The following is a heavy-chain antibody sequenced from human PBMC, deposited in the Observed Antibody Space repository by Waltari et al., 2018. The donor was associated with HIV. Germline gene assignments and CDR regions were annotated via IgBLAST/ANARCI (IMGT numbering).Heavy chain of an antibody. D-gene: IGHD3-22*01. CDR2: ISGSGGST. CDR1: GFTFSNYA. Sequence: EVQLLESGGGLVQPGGSLSLSCAASGFTFSNYAMSWVRQAPGKGLEWVSSISGSGGSTYYADSVKGRFTVSRDNSKDTLFLQMNSLRAEDTALYYCAKEGIIVITDAFEIWGQGTMVIVSS. J-gene: IGHJ3*02. V-gene: IGHV3-23*01. CDR3: AKEGIIVITDAFEI.